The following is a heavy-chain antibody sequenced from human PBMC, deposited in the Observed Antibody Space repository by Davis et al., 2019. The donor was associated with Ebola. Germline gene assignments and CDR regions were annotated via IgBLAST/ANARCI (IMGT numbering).Heavy chain of an antibody. D-gene: IGHD6-6*01. CDR3: ATRGSTSIAARPIDY. J-gene: IGHJ4*02. Sequence: PSETLSLTCAVYGGSFSGYYWSWIRQPPGKGLEWIGEINHSGSTNYNPSLKSRVTISVDTSKNQFSLKLSSVTAADTAVYYCATRGSTSIAARPIDYWGQGTLVTVSS. V-gene: IGHV4-34*01. CDR2: INHSGST. CDR1: GGSFSGYY.